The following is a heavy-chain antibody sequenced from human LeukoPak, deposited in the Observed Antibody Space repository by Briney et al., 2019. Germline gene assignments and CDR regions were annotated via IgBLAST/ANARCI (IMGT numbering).Heavy chain of an antibody. D-gene: IGHD2-21*01. Sequence: GGSLRLSCTVSEFTERRNHMLGPSQAPGKGLEWVSLIFSNGDTHYADSVKGRFTISRDTSKNTVSLQMNSLRVEDTAMYYCVRDHMNYWGQGTLVTVSS. V-gene: IGHV3-53*01. CDR1: EFTERRNH. J-gene: IGHJ4*02. CDR3: VRDHMNY. CDR2: IFSNGDT.